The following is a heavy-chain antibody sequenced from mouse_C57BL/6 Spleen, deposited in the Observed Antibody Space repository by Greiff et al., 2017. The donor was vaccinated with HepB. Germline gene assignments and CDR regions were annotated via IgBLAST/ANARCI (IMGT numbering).Heavy chain of an antibody. Sequence: VQLKESGPGLVKPSQSLSLTCSVTGYSITSGYYWNWIRQFPGNKLEWMGYISYDGSNNYNPSLKNRISITRDTSKNQFFLKLNSVTTEDTATYYCARDPYYYGSYYAMDYWGQGTSVTVSS. CDR1: GYSITSGYY. V-gene: IGHV3-6*01. D-gene: IGHD1-1*01. CDR2: ISYDGSN. J-gene: IGHJ4*01. CDR3: ARDPYYYGSYYAMDY.